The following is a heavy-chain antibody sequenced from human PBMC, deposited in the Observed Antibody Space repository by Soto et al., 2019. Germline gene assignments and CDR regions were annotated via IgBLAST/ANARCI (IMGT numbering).Heavy chain of an antibody. CDR1: GYTFTGYY. D-gene: IGHD3-16*01. Sequence: QVQLVQSGAEVKKPGASVKVSCKASGYTFTGYYMHWVRQAPGQGLEWMGWINPNSGGTNYAQKFQGWGTMTRDTSIRTAYMEVSRLRSDDTAVYYWARGGGARKGWFDPWGQGTLVTVSS. CDR2: INPNSGGT. J-gene: IGHJ5*02. CDR3: ARGGGARKGWFDP. V-gene: IGHV1-2*04.